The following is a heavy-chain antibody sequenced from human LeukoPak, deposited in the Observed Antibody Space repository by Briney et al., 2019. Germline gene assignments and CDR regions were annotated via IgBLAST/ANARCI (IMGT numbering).Heavy chain of an antibody. CDR1: GFIFSSHW. Sequence: PGGSLRLSCVASGFIFSSHWMKWVRQAPGKGLEWVADIKEDGSEKYYEDSVKGRFIISRDNAENSLSLQMSSLRVEGTAVYYCVRAAPDTRYRHFDFWGRGTLVSVSS. J-gene: IGHJ2*01. D-gene: IGHD2-2*02. CDR3: VRAAPDTRYRHFDF. CDR2: IKEDGSEK. V-gene: IGHV3-7*04.